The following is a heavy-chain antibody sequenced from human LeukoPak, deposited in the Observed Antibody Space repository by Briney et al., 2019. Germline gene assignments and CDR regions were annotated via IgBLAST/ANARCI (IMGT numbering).Heavy chain of an antibody. CDR1: GFTFNNYI. CDR3: ERCDDRSGHVYYFDY. J-gene: IGHJ4*02. V-gene: IGHV3-30-3*01. CDR2: ISYDGSIK. Sequence: GGSLRLSCTASGFTFNNYILHWVRQAPGKGLEWVAVISYDGSIKYYADSVKGRFTISRDNSKNTLYLQMNSLRAEDTAVYHCERCDDRSGHVYYFDYWGQGALVTVSS. D-gene: IGHD3-22*01.